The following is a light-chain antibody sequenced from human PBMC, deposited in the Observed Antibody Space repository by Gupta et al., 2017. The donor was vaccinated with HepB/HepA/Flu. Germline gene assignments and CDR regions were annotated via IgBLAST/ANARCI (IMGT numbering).Light chain of an antibody. V-gene: IGKV2-28*01. CDR1: HSPLHSDGNNY. CDR2: LGS. CDR3: MRDLSPIT. J-gene: IGKJ5*01. Sequence: DIVMTQSPLSLPVTPGEPASISCRSSHSPLHSDGNNYLEWYLQRPGQSPQLLIYLGSNRASVVPDRFSGSGSGTDFTLKISRVEAEDVGVYYCMRDLSPITFGQGTRLEIK.